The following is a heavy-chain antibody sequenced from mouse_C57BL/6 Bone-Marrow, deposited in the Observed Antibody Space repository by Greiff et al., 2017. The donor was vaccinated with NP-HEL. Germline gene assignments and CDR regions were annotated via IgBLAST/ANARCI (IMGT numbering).Heavy chain of an antibody. CDR1: GYTFTSYW. CDR3: ARWITTVVFDY. J-gene: IGHJ2*01. V-gene: IGHV1-55*01. Sequence: VQLQESGAELVKPGASVKMSCKASGYTFTSYWITWVKQRPGQGLEWIGDIYPGSGSTNYNEKFKSKATLTVDTSSSTAYMQLSSLTSEDSTVYYCARWITTVVFDYWGQGTTLTVSS. D-gene: IGHD1-1*01. CDR2: IYPGSGST.